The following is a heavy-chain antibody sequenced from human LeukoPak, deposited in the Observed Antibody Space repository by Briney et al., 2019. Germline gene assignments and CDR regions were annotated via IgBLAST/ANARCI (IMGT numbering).Heavy chain of an antibody. CDR2: IRYDGSNK. J-gene: IGHJ5*02. CDR1: GFTFSSYG. Sequence: PGGSLRLSCAASGFTFSSYGMHWVRQAPGKGLEWVAFIRYDGSNKYYADSVKGRFTISRDNSKNTLYLQMNSLRAEDTAVYYCATWDRLGGNPRGWFDPWGQGTLVTVSS. CDR3: ATWDRLGGNPRGWFDP. D-gene: IGHD4-23*01. V-gene: IGHV3-30*02.